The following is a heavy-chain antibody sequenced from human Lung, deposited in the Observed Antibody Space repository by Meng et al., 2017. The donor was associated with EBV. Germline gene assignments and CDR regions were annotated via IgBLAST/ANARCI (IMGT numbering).Heavy chain of an antibody. Sequence: QGQLQEEGPGLLKPSGTLSVTCTLSSDSISSNNYWTWVRQSPGKGLEWIGEIYHNENTNYNPSLMSRVTMSLDKSKNHFSLNLRSVTAADTAVYFCARARGNWNFDSWGQGTLVIIFS. CDR2: IYHNENT. V-gene: IGHV4-4*02. J-gene: IGHJ4*02. D-gene: IGHD1-20*01. CDR3: ARARGNWNFDS. CDR1: SDSISSNNY.